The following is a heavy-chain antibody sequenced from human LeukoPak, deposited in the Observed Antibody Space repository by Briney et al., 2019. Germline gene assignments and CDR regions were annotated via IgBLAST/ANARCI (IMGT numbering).Heavy chain of an antibody. CDR2: ISSSGNTI. CDR3: AKDQEGGAGTGRFDY. CDR1: GFTFSSYE. D-gene: IGHD6-13*01. V-gene: IGHV3-48*03. J-gene: IGHJ4*02. Sequence: GGSLRLSCAASGFTFSSYEMNWVRQAPGKGLEWVSYISSSGNTIYYADSVKGRFTISRDNAKNSLYLQMNSLRAEDTAVYYCAKDQEGGAGTGRFDYWGQGTLVTVSS.